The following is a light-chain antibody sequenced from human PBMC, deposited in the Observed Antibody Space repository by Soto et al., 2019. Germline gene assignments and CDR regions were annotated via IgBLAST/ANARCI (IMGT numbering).Light chain of an antibody. Sequence: IVSTQSPGTLSFSPGERATLSCRASQSVSATHLAWYQQKPGQAPRLLLYGASTRATGIPDRFSGSGSGTDFTLTISRVEPEDFAVFYCHHYGSSPLTFGGGTKVDI. CDR3: HHYGSSPLT. J-gene: IGKJ4*01. V-gene: IGKV3-20*01. CDR2: GAS. CDR1: QSVSATH.